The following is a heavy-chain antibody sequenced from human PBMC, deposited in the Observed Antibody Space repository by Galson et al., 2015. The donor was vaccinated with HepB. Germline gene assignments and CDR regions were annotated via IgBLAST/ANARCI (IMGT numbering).Heavy chain of an antibody. D-gene: IGHD1-26*01. CDR3: VVGYYFDH. J-gene: IGHJ4*02. Sequence: SLRLSCAGSGFTFSSYDLNWVRQAPGKGLEWVSDITDSGGSTHYAGSVKGRLTVSRDNSKNTLYLQMNSLRADDTAVYYCVVGYYFDHWGQGTLVTVSS. CDR1: GFTFSSYD. V-gene: IGHV3-23*01. CDR2: ITDSGGST.